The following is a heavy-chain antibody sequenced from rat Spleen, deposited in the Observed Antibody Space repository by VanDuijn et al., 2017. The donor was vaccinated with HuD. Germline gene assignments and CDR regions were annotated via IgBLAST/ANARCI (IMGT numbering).Heavy chain of an antibody. CDR2: IGTGVGNT. Sequence: EVQLVESGGGLVQPGRSLKLSCAASGFTFSNYDMAWVRQAPTEGLEWVASIGTGVGNTFYRDSVRGRVTISSDDAKTSLYLQMDILRAEDTATDYCARQGVYYGLRANWFAYWGQGTLVTVSS. CDR1: GFTFSNYD. CDR3: ARQGVYYGLRANWFAY. V-gene: IGHV5S23*01. J-gene: IGHJ3*01. D-gene: IGHD1-6*01.